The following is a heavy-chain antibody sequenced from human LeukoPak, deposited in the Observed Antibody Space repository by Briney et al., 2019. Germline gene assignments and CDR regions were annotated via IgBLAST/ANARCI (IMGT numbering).Heavy chain of an antibody. D-gene: IGHD3-3*01. J-gene: IGHJ4*02. CDR3: ARQTGVVLFILP. V-gene: IGHV4-39*01. Sequence: SETLSLTCTVSGGSISSSSYYWGWIRQPPGKGLEWIGSIYYSGNTYYNPSLKSRVTISVDTSKNQFSLKLTSVTAADTAVYYCARQTGVVLFILPGGRGTLVTVSS. CDR2: IYYSGNT. CDR1: GGSISSSSYY.